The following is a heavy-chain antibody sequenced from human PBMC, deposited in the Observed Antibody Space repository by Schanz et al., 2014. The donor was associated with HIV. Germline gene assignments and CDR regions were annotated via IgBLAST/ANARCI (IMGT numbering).Heavy chain of an antibody. Sequence: QVQLVQSGAEVKKPGSSVKVSCKASGGTFRNHAISWVRQAPGQGLEWMGGIIPLFGTSNYAQKFQGRATITADESTSTAYMELSSLRSEDTAVYYCAKGLTIWLQPPFDYWGQGTLVTVSS. D-gene: IGHD5-12*01. V-gene: IGHV1-69*01. CDR3: AKGLTIWLQPPFDY. CDR2: IIPLFGTS. J-gene: IGHJ4*02. CDR1: GGTFRNHA.